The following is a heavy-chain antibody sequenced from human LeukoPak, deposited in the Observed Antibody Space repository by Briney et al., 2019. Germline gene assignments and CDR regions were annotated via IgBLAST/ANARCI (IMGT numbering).Heavy chain of an antibody. J-gene: IGHJ4*02. V-gene: IGHV3-30*04. CDR3: ARGYISSWYPPCFDY. CDR2: ISNDGSNK. Sequence: GGSLRLSCAASEFTSSSYTMHWVRQAPGKRLEWVAVISNDGSNKYYADSVKGRFTISRDNSKNTLYLQMNSLRAEGTAVYYCARGYISSWYPPCFDYWGQGTLVTVSS. D-gene: IGHD6-13*01. CDR1: EFTSSSYT.